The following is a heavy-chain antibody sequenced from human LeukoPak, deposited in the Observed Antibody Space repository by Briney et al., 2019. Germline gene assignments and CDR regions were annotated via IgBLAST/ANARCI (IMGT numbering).Heavy chain of an antibody. CDR2: VSGSGSST. CDR1: GFTFSSYA. D-gene: IGHD6-19*01. Sequence: GGSLRLSCAASGFTFSSYAMSWVRQAPGKGLEWVSDVSGSGSSTYYADSVKGRFTISRDNSKNTLYLQMNSLRAEDTAVYYCAKDFLERKAGGYSSGRYFDYWGQGTLVTVSS. V-gene: IGHV3-23*01. J-gene: IGHJ4*02. CDR3: AKDFLERKAGGYSSGRYFDY.